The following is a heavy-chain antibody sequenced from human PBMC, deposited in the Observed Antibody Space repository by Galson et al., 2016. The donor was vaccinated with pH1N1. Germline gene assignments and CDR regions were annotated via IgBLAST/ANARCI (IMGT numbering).Heavy chain of an antibody. CDR2: IIGMFGIT. J-gene: IGHJ4*02. V-gene: IGHV1-18*04. CDR1: GYTFTSYG. D-gene: IGHD5-12*01. Sequence: SVKVSCKASGYTFTSYGISWVRQAPGQGLEWMGGIIGMFGITNYAQKFQGRVPITAEEITSSAYMELTSLRSDDTAVYYCARGRGYNYGYVDNWGQGTLVTVSS. CDR3: ARGRGYNYGYVDN.